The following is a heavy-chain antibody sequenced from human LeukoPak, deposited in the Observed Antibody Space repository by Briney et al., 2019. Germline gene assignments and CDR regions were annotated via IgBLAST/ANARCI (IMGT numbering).Heavy chain of an antibody. J-gene: IGHJ4*02. CDR1: GYSFTSYW. D-gene: IGHD6-13*01. CDR2: IYPGDSDT. V-gene: IGHV5-51*01. CDR3: ARPLRGAAAWVY. Sequence: GESLKISCQASGYSFTSYWIAWVRQMPGKGLEWMGIIYPGDSDTRYSPSFQGQVTISADKSISTAYLQWSSLKASDTAIYYCARPLRGAAAWVYWGQGTLVTVSS.